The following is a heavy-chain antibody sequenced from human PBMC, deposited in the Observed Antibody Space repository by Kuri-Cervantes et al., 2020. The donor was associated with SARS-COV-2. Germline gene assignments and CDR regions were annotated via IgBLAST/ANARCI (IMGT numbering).Heavy chain of an antibody. Sequence: GGSLRLSCAASGFTFSSYAMNWFRQAPGKGLEWVGFIRSKAYGGTTEYAASVKGRFTISRDDSKSIAYLQMNSLKTEDTAVYYCTRGVSGTPIPRVDYWGQGTLVTVSS. CDR2: IRSKAYGGTT. CDR3: TRGVSGTPIPRVDY. CDR1: GFTFSSYA. J-gene: IGHJ4*02. V-gene: IGHV3-49*03. D-gene: IGHD2-15*01.